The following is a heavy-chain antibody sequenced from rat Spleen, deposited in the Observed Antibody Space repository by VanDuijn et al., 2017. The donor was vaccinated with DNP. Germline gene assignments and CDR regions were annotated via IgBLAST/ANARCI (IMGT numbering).Heavy chain of an antibody. CDR2: IFSSGGST. V-gene: IGHV5-31*01. Sequence: EVQLVESGGDLVQPGRSLKLSCVASGFTVNNFWMAWIRQVPGKGLEWVAAIFSSGGSTYYPNSVRGRFTISSDNAKNTLYLQMNSLRSEDTATYYCARHEDYSSYIYGFAYWGQGTLVTVSS. D-gene: IGHD1-2*01. CDR1: GFTVNNFW. CDR3: ARHEDYSSYIYGFAY. J-gene: IGHJ3*01.